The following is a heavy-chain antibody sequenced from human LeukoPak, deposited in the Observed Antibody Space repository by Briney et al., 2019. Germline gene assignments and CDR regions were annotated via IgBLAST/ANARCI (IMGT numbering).Heavy chain of an antibody. CDR1: GGSISSSSYY. CDR2: INHSGST. Sequence: SETLSLTCTVSGGSISSSSYYWSWIRQPPGKGLEWIGEINHSGSTNYNPSLKSRITVSVDTPKNQFFLKLSSVTATDTAVYYCSRHLREFCSGGSCYILGHNWFDPWGQGTLVTVSS. D-gene: IGHD2-15*01. CDR3: SRHLREFCSGGSCYILGHNWFDP. V-gene: IGHV4-39*01. J-gene: IGHJ5*02.